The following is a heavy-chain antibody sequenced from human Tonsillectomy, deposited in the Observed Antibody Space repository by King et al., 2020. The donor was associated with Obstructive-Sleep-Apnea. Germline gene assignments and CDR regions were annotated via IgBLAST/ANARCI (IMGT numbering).Heavy chain of an antibody. D-gene: IGHD2-21*02. CDR2: IYYSGNT. J-gene: IGHJ4*02. Sequence: QLQESGPGLVKPSQTLSLTCTVSGGSISSGGYYWSWIRQHPGKGLEWIGNIYYSGNTYYNPSLKSRVTISVDTSKNQFSLKLSPVTAADTAVYYCATTQYCGGDCYPHFDYWGQGTLVTVSS. CDR1: GGSISSGGYY. V-gene: IGHV4-31*03. CDR3: ATTQYCGGDCYPHFDY.